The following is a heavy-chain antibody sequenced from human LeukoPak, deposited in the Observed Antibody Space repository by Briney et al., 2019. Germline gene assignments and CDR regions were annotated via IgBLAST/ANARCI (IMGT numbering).Heavy chain of an antibody. CDR1: GGTFSSYA. J-gene: IGHJ4*02. V-gene: IGHV1-69*13. CDR3: ARDSSGYSLSPSG. D-gene: IGHD3-22*01. Sequence: GASVKVSCKASGGTFSSYAISWVRQAPGQGLEWMGGIIPIFGTANYAQKFQGRVTITADESTSTAYMELSSLRSEDTAVYYCARDSSGYSLSPSGWGQGTLVTVSS. CDR2: IIPIFGTA.